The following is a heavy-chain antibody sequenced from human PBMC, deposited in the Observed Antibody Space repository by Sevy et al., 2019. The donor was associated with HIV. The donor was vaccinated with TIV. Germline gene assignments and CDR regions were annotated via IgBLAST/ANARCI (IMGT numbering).Heavy chain of an antibody. Sequence: SETLSLTCTVSGVSISSYYWTWIRQPPGKGLEWIGSMSYSGRTNYNPSLKSRVTISVDTSKNQFSLKLSSVTAADTAVYYCARAYDSKSSTFDYWGQGILVTVSS. V-gene: IGHV4-59*01. J-gene: IGHJ4*02. CDR3: ARAYDSKSSTFDY. D-gene: IGHD3-22*01. CDR2: MSYSGRT. CDR1: GVSISSYY.